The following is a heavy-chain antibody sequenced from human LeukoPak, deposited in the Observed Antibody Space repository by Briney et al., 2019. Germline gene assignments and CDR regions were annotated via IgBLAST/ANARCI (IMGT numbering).Heavy chain of an antibody. Sequence: GGSLRLSCAASGFTFDDYAMHWVRQAPGKGLEWVSGISWNSGSIGYADSVKGRFTISRDNAKNSLYLQMNNLRAEDTALYYCAKALPFYYDSSGYYYYYGMDVWGQGTTVTVSS. J-gene: IGHJ6*02. D-gene: IGHD3-22*01. V-gene: IGHV3-9*01. CDR3: AKALPFYYDSSGYYYYYGMDV. CDR1: GFTFDDYA. CDR2: ISWNSGSI.